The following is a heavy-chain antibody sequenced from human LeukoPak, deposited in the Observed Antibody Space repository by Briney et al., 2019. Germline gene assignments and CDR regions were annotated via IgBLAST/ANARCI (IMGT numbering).Heavy chain of an antibody. CDR2: IGVAGGNT. Sequence: SVKVSCKTSGFTFSNSAIQWVRQARGQRLEWIGWIGVAGGNTNYAQRFQDRVTITRDMSTTTAYMEVSSLRSEDTAVYYCAAEIYGYNSECCTFDFWGPGTPVTVSS. CDR3: AAEIYGYNSECCTFDF. V-gene: IGHV1-58*02. CDR1: GFTFSNSA. D-gene: IGHD4-23*01. J-gene: IGHJ3*01.